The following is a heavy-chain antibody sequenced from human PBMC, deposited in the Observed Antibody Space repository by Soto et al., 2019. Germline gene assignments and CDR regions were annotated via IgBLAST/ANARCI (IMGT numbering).Heavy chain of an antibody. D-gene: IGHD2-21*01. V-gene: IGHV3-23*01. J-gene: IGHJ4*02. CDR3: AKYFGYYGGDFDY. Sequence: PGESLKISCAASGFTFSNYAMSWVRQAPGRGLEWVSVISGSGDSTSYADSVKGRFTISRDNSKNTLYLQMNSLRAEDTAVYYCAKYFGYYGGDFDYWGQGTLVTVSS. CDR1: GFTFSNYA. CDR2: ISGSGDST.